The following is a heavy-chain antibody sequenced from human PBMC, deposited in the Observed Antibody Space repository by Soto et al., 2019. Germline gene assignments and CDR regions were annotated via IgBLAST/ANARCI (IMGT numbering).Heavy chain of an antibody. D-gene: IGHD3-22*01. J-gene: IGHJ4*02. CDR1: GGSLSTSRDF. V-gene: IGHV4-39*07. CDR2: VYDRGST. CDR3: ARLVNNYDSSGYSPYYFDY. Sequence: PSETLSLTCTVSGGSLSTSRDFWGWVRQPPGKGLEWLGTVYDRGSTFYNPSLKSRVTISVDTSKNQFSLKLSSVTAADTAVYYCARLVNNYDSSGYSPYYFDYWGQGTLVTVSS.